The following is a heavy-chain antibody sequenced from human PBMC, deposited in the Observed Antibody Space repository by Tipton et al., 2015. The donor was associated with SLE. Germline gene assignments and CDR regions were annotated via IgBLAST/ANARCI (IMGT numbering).Heavy chain of an antibody. CDR3: ARTYAYNAEAFDV. V-gene: IGHV3-30*04. J-gene: IGHJ3*01. Sequence: SLRLSCAGSGFTFSNYALHWVRQAPGKGLEWLAVISFDGREKFYTDSVKGRITISRDNSKSTVYVQINSLKADDTALYFCARTYAYNAEAFDVWGQGTMVTVSS. D-gene: IGHD1-1*01. CDR1: GFTFSNYA. CDR2: ISFDGREK.